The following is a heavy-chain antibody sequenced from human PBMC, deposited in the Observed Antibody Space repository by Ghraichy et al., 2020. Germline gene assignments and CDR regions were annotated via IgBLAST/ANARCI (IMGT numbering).Heavy chain of an antibody. Sequence: GGSLRLSCAASGFTFSTYAMSWVRQAPGKGLEWVSAISGSGGVTYYADSLKGRFTISRDNSQNTLYLQMTSLRAEDTAVYYCAKAADFRTVTTALVWGQGTLVTVSS. D-gene: IGHD4-17*01. J-gene: IGHJ4*02. V-gene: IGHV3-23*01. CDR3: AKAADFRTVTTALV. CDR2: ISGSGGVT. CDR1: GFTFSTYA.